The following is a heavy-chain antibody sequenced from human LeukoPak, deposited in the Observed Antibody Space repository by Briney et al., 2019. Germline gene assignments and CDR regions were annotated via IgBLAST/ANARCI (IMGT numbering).Heavy chain of an antibody. CDR3: VREHYNYYMDV. CDR2: ITSSSDTI. V-gene: IGHV3-48*01. J-gene: IGHJ6*03. CDR1: GFIFRSYS. Sequence: GGSLRLSCAASGFIFRSYSMNWVRQAPGKGLEWVAFITSSSDTISYADSVKGRFTISRDNAKNPLYLQMNGLRAEDTALYYCVREHYNYYMDVWGKGTTVTVSS.